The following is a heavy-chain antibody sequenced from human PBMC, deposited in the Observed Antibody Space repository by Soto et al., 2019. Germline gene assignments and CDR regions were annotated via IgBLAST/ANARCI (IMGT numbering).Heavy chain of an antibody. CDR2: IRTKTFGGTA. D-gene: IGHD5-18*01. V-gene: IGHV3-49*04. CDR1: GFTFGDSA. J-gene: IGHJ4*02. Sequence: EVQVVESGGGLVQPGQSLRLSCFASGFTFGDSAFSWVRQAPGKGLEWVGFIRTKTFGGTAEYAASVKGRFSISRDDSKSIAYLQMNSLKNEDTAVYYCIRDMKYSYYFEAGHWGQGTLVTVYS. CDR3: IRDMKYSYYFEAGH.